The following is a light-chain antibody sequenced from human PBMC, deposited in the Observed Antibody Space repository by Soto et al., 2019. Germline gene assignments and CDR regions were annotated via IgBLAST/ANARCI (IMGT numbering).Light chain of an antibody. J-gene: IGKJ1*01. CDR1: VGIITN. CDR2: GQX. V-gene: IGKV1-9*01. Sequence: QLTQSPSSLAASVGDRVTINXRASVGIITNLSWYQQKTGRXTKLLXXGQXTLQSGVPSRFRGSGSGKDFTLTISSLQPEDFSTYFCQKLNAYPTWTFGQGTKVDIK. CDR3: QKLNAYPTWT.